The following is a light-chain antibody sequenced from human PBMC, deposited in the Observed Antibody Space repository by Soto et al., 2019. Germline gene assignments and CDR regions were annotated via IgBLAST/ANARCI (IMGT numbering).Light chain of an antibody. CDR1: SSDVGGYNY. Sequence: QSVLTQPPSASGSPGQSVAISCTGTSSDVGGYNYVSWYQQHPGKAPKLMIYEVNKRSSGVPDRFSGSKSGNRASLTVSGLQAEDEADYYCSSYAGSSNVFGTGTKVTVL. V-gene: IGLV2-8*01. CDR2: EVN. J-gene: IGLJ1*01. CDR3: SSYAGSSNV.